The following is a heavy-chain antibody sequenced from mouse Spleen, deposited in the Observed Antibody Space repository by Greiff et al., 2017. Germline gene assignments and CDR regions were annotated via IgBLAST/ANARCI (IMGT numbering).Heavy chain of an antibody. CDR1: GYSFTGYY. CDR3: ARGDDYDGNWFAY. J-gene: IGHJ3*01. D-gene: IGHD2-4*01. CDR2: INPSTGGT. V-gene: IGHV1-42*01. Sequence: EVQLQQSGPELVKPGASVKISCKASGYSFTGYYMNWVKQSPEKSLEWIGEINPSTGGTTYNQKFKAKATLTVDKSSSTAYMQLKSLTSEDSAVYYCARGDDYDGNWFAYWGQGTLVTVSA.